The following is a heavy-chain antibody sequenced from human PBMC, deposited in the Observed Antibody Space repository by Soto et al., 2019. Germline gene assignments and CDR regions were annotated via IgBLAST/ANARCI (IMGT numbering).Heavy chain of an antibody. CDR1: GGTFSRHA. CDR2: IIPIFGTA. J-gene: IGHJ4*02. CDR3: ARGWGYDSNDYYYAY. D-gene: IGHD3-22*01. V-gene: IGHV1-69*01. Sequence: QVQLVQSGAEVRKPGSSVKVSCTASGGTFSRHAISWVRQAPGQGLEWMGGIIPIFGTANHAQKFQGRVTIIADESTSTVYKELSSLRSEDTAMYYCARGWGYDSNDYYYAYWGQGTLVIVSS.